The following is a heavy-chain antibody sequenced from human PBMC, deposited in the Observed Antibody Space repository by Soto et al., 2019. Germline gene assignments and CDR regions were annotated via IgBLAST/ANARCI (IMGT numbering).Heavy chain of an antibody. CDR3: AREDRYTGFNY. Sequence: QVQLVQSGAEVKKPGASVKVSCKASGYTFTSYDINWVRQATGQGLEWMGWMNPNSGNTGYAQKFQGRVTMTRNTSISTAXXXXXXXXSXDTAVYYCAREDRYTGFNYWGQGTLVTVSS. J-gene: IGHJ4*02. CDR1: GYTFTSYD. V-gene: IGHV1-8*01. D-gene: IGHD1-20*01. CDR2: MNPNSGNT.